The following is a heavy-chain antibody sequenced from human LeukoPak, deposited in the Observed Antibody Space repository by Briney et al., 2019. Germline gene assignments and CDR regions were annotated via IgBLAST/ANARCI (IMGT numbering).Heavy chain of an antibody. V-gene: IGHV3-21*01. CDR1: GFTFSSYS. D-gene: IGHD5-12*01. CDR3: ARGGYDGGWEFDY. J-gene: IGHJ4*02. CDR2: ISSSSSYI. Sequence: GGSLRLSCAASGFTFSSYSMNWVRQAPGKGLEWVSSISSSSSYIYYADSVKGRFTISRDNAKNSLYLQMNSLRAEDTAVYYCARGGYDGGWEFDYWGQGTLVTVSS.